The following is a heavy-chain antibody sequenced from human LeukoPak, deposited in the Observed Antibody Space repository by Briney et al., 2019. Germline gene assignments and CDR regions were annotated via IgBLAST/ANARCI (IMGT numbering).Heavy chain of an antibody. CDR3: ARDLGVYVAASDFDP. D-gene: IGHD1-26*01. J-gene: IGHJ5*02. CDR1: GFTFSSYA. Sequence: PGGALRLPCAASGFTFSSYAMHWVRQAPGKGLEGGAVISYDGSNKYYADSVKGRFTISRDNSKNTLYLQMNSLRAEDTAVYYCARDLGVYVAASDFDPWGQGTLVTVSS. CDR2: ISYDGSNK. V-gene: IGHV3-30-3*01.